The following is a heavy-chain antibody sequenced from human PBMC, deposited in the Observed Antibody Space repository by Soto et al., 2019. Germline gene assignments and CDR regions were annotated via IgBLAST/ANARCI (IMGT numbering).Heavy chain of an antibody. CDR2: INHSGST. CDR1: GGSFIGYY. CDR3: ARGGYYYGSGSYYNWFDP. V-gene: IGHV4-34*01. J-gene: IGHJ5*02. D-gene: IGHD3-10*01. Sequence: QVQLQQWGAGLLKPSETLSLTCAVYGGSFIGYYWSWIRQPPGKGLEWIGEINHSGSTNYNPSLKRRVTISVDTSKNQFSLKLSSVTAADTAVYYCARGGYYYGSGSYYNWFDPWGQGTLVTVSS.